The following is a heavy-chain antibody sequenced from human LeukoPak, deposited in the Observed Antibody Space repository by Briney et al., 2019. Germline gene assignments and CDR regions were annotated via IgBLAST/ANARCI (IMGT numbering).Heavy chain of an antibody. CDR1: GFTLSSYG. D-gene: IGHD7-27*01. V-gene: IGHV3-30*02. J-gene: IGHJ4*02. CDR3: AKDEGIWGAKLVCCDY. CDR2: IRYDGSNK. Sequence: GGSLRLSCAASGFTLSSYGMLWVRQAPGKGLEGGAFIRYDGSNKYYADAPKGRFTISRDNSKNTVYLQMDSLKAEDPAVYYCAKDEGIWGAKLVCCDYWGQGTMVSVSS.